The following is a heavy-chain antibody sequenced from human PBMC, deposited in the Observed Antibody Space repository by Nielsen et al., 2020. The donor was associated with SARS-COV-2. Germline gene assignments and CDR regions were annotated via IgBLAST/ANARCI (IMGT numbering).Heavy chain of an antibody. CDR3: AKAQAYDSSGYYSITYYFDY. CDR2: INWNSGSI. CDR1: GFTFDDYA. J-gene: IGHJ4*02. V-gene: IGHV3-9*01. D-gene: IGHD3-22*01. Sequence: GGSLTLSCAASGFTFDDYAMHWVRQAPGKGLEWVSGINWNSGSIVYADSVKGRFTISRDNAKSSLYLQMNSLRAEDTALYYCAKAQAYDSSGYYSITYYFDYWGQGTLVTVSS.